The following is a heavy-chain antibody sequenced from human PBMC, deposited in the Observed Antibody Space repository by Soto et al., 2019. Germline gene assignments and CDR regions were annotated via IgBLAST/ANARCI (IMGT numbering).Heavy chain of an antibody. V-gene: IGHV1-8*01. Sequence: QVQLVQSGAEVKKPGASVKVSCKASGYTFTSYDINWVRQATGQGLERMGWMNPNSGNTGYAQKFQGRVTMTRNTSISTAYMELSSLRSEDTAVYYCASLSENTYYYYYGMDVWGQGTTVTVSS. D-gene: IGHD3-10*01. J-gene: IGHJ6*02. CDR2: MNPNSGNT. CDR1: GYTFTSYD. CDR3: ASLSENTYYYYYGMDV.